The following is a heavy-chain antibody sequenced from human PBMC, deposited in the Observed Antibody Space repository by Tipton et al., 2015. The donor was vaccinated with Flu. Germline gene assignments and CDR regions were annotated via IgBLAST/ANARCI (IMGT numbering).Heavy chain of an antibody. Sequence: TLSLTCSVSGYPVADDYYWGWIRQPPGKGLEWIGCVSHSGRTYYNPSLKSRVTISLDTAKNQFSQRLSSVTAADTAVYYCARSTYHYGSGSSDYWGQGTLVTVSS. V-gene: IGHV4-38-2*01. CDR3: ARSTYHYGSGSSDY. CDR2: VSHSGRT. CDR1: GYPVADDYY. J-gene: IGHJ4*02. D-gene: IGHD3-10*01.